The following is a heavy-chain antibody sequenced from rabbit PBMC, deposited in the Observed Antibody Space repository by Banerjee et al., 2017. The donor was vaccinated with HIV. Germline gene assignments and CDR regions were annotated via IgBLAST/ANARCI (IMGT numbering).Heavy chain of an antibody. CDR2: INTSSGNT. J-gene: IGHJ4*01. CDR3: ARDSAGREDFNL. Sequence: QQLEESGGDLVKPGASLILTCTASGFSFSSSDYMCWVRQAPGKGLEWIACINTSSGNTVYATWAKGRFTISRTSSTTVALQMTSLTAADTATYFCARDSAGREDFNLWGPGTLVTVS. CDR1: GFSFSSSDY. D-gene: IGHD4-1*01. V-gene: IGHV1S40*01.